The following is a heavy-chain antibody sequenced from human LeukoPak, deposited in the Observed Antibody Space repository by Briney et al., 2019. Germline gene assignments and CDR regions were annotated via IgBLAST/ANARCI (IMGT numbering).Heavy chain of an antibody. CDR2: IFNSGST. J-gene: IGHJ4*02. D-gene: IGHD2-2*01. CDR1: GGYISSYY. V-gene: IGHV4-59*01. Sequence: SETLSLTCTVSGGYISSYYWSWIRQPPGKGLEWIGYIFNSGSTNYNPSLKSRVTISVDTSKNQCSLKLSSVTAADTAVYFWALGDCSSTSCYVFDYWGQGTLVTVSS. CDR3: ALGDCSSTSCYVFDY.